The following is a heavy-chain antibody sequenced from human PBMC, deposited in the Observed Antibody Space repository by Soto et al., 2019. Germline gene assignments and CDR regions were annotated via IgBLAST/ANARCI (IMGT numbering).Heavy chain of an antibody. D-gene: IGHD6-13*01. CDR1: GGTFNNYG. J-gene: IGHJ6*02. V-gene: IGHV1-69*06. CDR3: ATQAVAGATGHGMDV. Sequence: QVQLVQSGAEVKKPGSSVKVSCKASGGTFNNYGISWVRQAPGQGLEWMGGVIPIFGSAKYTEFFRGRITITADTATITAYMELSSLKSEDTAVYYCATQAVAGATGHGMDVWGQGTTVTVSS. CDR2: VIPIFGSA.